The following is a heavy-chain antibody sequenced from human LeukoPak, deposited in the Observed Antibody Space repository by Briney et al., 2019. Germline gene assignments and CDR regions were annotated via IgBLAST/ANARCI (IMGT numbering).Heavy chain of an antibody. Sequence: SETLSLTCTVSGGSISSYYWSWVRQPPGNGLEWIGYIYYSGSTNYNPSLKSRVTISVDTSKNQFSLKLSSVTAADTAVYYCARGGGYYYYYYAMDVWGQGTTVTVSS. CDR1: GGSISSYY. V-gene: IGHV4-59*01. CDR3: ARGGGYYYYYYAMDV. CDR2: IYYSGST. J-gene: IGHJ6*02. D-gene: IGHD5-18*01.